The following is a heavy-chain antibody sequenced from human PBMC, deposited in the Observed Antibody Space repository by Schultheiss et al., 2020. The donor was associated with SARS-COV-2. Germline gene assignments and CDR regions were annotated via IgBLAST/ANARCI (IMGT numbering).Heavy chain of an antibody. CDR2: IYYSGST. V-gene: IGHV4-61*01. CDR1: GYSISSGYY. J-gene: IGHJ5*02. CDR3: ARGLGGGNWFDP. D-gene: IGHD3-16*01. Sequence: SETLSLTCAVSGYSISSGYYWSWIRQPPGKGLEWIGYIYYSGSTNYNPSLKSRVTISVDTSKNQFSLKLSSVTAADTAVYYCARGLGGGNWFDPWGQGTLVTVSS.